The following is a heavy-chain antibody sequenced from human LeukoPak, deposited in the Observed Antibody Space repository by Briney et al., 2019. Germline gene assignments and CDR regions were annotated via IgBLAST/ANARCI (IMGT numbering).Heavy chain of an antibody. J-gene: IGHJ4*02. Sequence: APVKVSCKASGYTFTSYDINWVRQATGQGLEWMGWMNPNSGNTGYAQKFQGRVTMTRNTSISTAYMELSSLRSEDTAVYYCARVYRQLRLYYFDYWGQGTLVTVSS. CDR2: MNPNSGNT. V-gene: IGHV1-8*01. D-gene: IGHD4-23*01. CDR1: GYTFTSYD. CDR3: ARVYRQLRLYYFDY.